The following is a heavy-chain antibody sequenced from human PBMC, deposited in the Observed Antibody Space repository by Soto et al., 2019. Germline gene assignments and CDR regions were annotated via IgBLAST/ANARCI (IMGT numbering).Heavy chain of an antibody. CDR3: AGWIQLQQYYYYGMDV. Sequence: QVQLQESGPGLVKPSGTLSLTCPVSGGSISSSNWWSWVRQPPGKGLEWIGEIYHSGSTNYNPSLKSRVPISVDKSKHQFSLKLSSVTAADTAVYYCAGWIQLQQYYYYGMDVWGQGTTVTVSS. V-gene: IGHV4-4*02. CDR2: IYHSGST. J-gene: IGHJ6*02. D-gene: IGHD5-18*01. CDR1: GGSISSSNW.